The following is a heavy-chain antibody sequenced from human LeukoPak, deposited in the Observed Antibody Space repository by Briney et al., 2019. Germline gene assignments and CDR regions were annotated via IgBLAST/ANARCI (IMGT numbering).Heavy chain of an antibody. V-gene: IGHV3-33*01. J-gene: IGHJ5*02. Sequence: GGSLRLSCAASGFTFSSYGMHWVCQAPGKGLEWVAVIWYDGSNKYYADSVKGRFTISRDNSKNTLYLQMNSLRAEDTAVYYCARENYYDKGGFDPWGQGTLVTVSS. CDR3: ARENYYDKGGFDP. D-gene: IGHD3-22*01. CDR2: IWYDGSNK. CDR1: GFTFSSYG.